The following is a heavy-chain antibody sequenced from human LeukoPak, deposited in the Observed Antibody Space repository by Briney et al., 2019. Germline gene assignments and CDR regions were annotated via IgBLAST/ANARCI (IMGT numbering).Heavy chain of an antibody. CDR3: ARSRSGYCSSTSCYTFDY. CDR2: IYTSGST. Sequence: SQTLSLTCTVSGGSISSGSYYWSWIRQPAGKGLEWIGRIYTSGSTNYNPSLKSRVTMSVDTSKNQFSLKLSSVTAADTAVYYCARSRSGYCSSTSCYTFDYWGQGTLVTVSS. J-gene: IGHJ4*02. V-gene: IGHV4-61*02. D-gene: IGHD2-2*02. CDR1: GGSISSGSYY.